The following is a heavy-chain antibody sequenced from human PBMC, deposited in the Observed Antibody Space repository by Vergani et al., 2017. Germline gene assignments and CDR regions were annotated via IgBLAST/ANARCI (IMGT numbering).Heavy chain of an antibody. CDR2: IYYSGST. D-gene: IGHD2-8*01. CDR3: ARVMGYYYYMDV. V-gene: IGHV4-39*07. Sequence: QLQLQESGPGLVKPSETLSLTCTVSGGSISSSSYYWGWIRQPPGKGLEWIGSIYYSGSTYYNPSLKSRVTISVDTSKNQFSLKLSSVTAADTAVYYCARVMGYYYYMDVWGKGTTVTVSS. CDR1: GGSISSSSYY. J-gene: IGHJ6*03.